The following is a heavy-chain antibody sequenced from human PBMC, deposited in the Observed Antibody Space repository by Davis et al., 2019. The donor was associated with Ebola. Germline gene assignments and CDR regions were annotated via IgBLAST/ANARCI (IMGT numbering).Heavy chain of an antibody. J-gene: IGHJ6*03. CDR1: GGSFSGYY. CDR3: ARGVVVVPAARRRYYYMDV. V-gene: IGHV4-34*01. D-gene: IGHD2-2*01. CDR2: INHSGST. Sequence: PSETLSLTCAVYGGSFSGYYWSWIRQPPGKGLEWIGEINHSGSTNYNPSLKSRVTISVDTSKNQFSLKLSSVTAADTAVYYCARGVVVVPAARRRYYYMDVWGKGTTVTVSS.